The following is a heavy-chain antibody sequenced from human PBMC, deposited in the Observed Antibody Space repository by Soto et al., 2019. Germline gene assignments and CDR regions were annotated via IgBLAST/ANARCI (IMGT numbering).Heavy chain of an antibody. CDR2: IGSSGGST. V-gene: IGHV3-23*01. CDR1: GFIFSKYA. J-gene: IGHJ4*02. Sequence: EVQLLESGGGLVQPGGSLRLSCAASGFIFSKYAMSWVRQAPGKGLEWVSAIGSSGGSTYYIDSEKGRFTISRDNSKNTLYLQITSLRAEDTAVYYCAKDSIAVALKCFDYWGQGTLVTVSS. D-gene: IGHD6-19*01. CDR3: AKDSIAVALKCFDY.